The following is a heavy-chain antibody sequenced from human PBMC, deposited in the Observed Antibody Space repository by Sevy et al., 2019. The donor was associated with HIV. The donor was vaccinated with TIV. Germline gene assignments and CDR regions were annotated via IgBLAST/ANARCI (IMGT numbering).Heavy chain of an antibody. J-gene: IGHJ6*02. V-gene: IGHV3-30-3*01. D-gene: IGHD6-6*01. CDR1: GFTFSSYA. Sequence: GGSLRLSCAASGFTFSSYAMHWVRQAPGKGLEWVAVISYDGSNKYYADSVKGRFTISRDNSKNTLYLQMNGLRAEDTAEYCWARDIFAADMATRPNWGMDVWGQGTTVTVSS. CDR3: ARDIFAADMATRPNWGMDV. CDR2: ISYDGSNK.